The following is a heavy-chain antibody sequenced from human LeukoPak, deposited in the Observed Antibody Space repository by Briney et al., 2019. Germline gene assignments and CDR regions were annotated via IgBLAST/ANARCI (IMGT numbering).Heavy chain of an antibody. Sequence: GGSLRLSCEASGFTFSNYAMSWVRQTPGKEPEWLAGIGGSGGLKYYADSVKGRLSISRDNSKNTLVVELNSLRVEDTAVYYCAKGGRTIAVAGMVDFWGQGTLVSVSS. CDR1: GFTFSNYA. D-gene: IGHD6-19*01. CDR2: IGGSGGLK. CDR3: AKGGRTIAVAGMVDF. J-gene: IGHJ4*02. V-gene: IGHV3-23*01.